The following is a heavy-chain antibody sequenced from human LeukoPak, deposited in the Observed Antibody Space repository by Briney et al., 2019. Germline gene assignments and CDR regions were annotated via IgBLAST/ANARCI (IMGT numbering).Heavy chain of an antibody. CDR1: GFTFSSYA. CDR3: AKLRRGCSSTSCYGQYYFDY. V-gene: IGHV3-23*01. CDR2: ISGSGGST. D-gene: IGHD2-2*01. J-gene: IGHJ4*02. Sequence: AGGSLRLSCAASGFTFSSYAMSWVRQAPGKGLEWVSAISGSGGSTYYADSVKGRLTISRDNSKNTLYLQMNSLRAEDTAVYYCAKLRRGCSSTSCYGQYYFDYWGQGTLVTVSS.